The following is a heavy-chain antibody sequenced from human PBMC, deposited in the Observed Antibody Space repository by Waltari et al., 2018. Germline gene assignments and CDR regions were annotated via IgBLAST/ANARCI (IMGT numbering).Heavy chain of an antibody. CDR3: ARDTMCAEIDY. Sequence: EVQLVESGGGLVQPGGSLRLSCAASGFTFSSYWRSWVRQAPGKGLEWVANIKHDGSEKYYVDSVKGRFTISRDNAKNSLYLQMNSLRAEDTAVYYCARDTMCAEIDYWGQGTLVTVSS. D-gene: IGHD3-3*01. V-gene: IGHV3-7*01. CDR1: GFTFSSYW. J-gene: IGHJ4*02. CDR2: IKHDGSEK.